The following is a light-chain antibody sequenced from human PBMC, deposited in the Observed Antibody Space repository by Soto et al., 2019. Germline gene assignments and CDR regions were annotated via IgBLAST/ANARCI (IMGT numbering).Light chain of an antibody. V-gene: IGLV2-8*01. Sequence: QSALTQPPSASGSPGQSVTISCTGTSSDVGGYNSVSWYQQHPGKAPKLMIYEVNKRPSGVPDRFSGSKSGNTASLTVSGLQAEDEADYYCSSYAGSNNLGIFGGGTKLTVL. CDR2: EVN. CDR1: SSDVGGYNS. CDR3: SSYAGSNNLGI. J-gene: IGLJ2*01.